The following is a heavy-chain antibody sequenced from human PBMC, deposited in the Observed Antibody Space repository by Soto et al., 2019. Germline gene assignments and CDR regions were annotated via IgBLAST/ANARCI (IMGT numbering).Heavy chain of an antibody. Sequence: GGSLRLSCATSGFTFSSYWMHWVRQAPGKGLVWVSRINSDGSDTTYADSVKGRFTISRDNAKNTLYLQMNSLRAEDTAVYYCAKFKGYGDYYFDYWGQGTLVTVSS. CDR3: AKFKGYGDYYFDY. CDR1: GFTFSSYW. V-gene: IGHV3-74*01. CDR2: INSDGSDT. J-gene: IGHJ4*02. D-gene: IGHD4-17*01.